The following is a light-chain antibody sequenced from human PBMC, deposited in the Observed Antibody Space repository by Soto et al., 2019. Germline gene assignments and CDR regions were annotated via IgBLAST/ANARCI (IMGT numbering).Light chain of an antibody. CDR3: LQYNSYPYT. Sequence: DIQMTQSPSAMSASVGDRVTITCRANEGISNSLAWFQQKPGKVPKRLTYTASSLQSGVPSRFSGSGSGTEFTLTISNLQPEDFATYYCLQYNSYPYTFGQGTELEIK. V-gene: IGKV1-17*03. CDR1: EGISNS. J-gene: IGKJ2*01. CDR2: TAS.